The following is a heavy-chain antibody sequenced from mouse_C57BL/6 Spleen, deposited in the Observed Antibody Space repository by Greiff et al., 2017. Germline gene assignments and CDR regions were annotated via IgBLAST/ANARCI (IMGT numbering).Heavy chain of an antibody. D-gene: IGHD4-1*01. J-gene: IGHJ2*01. V-gene: IGHV1-80*01. CDR1: GYAFSSYW. CDR2: IYPGDGDT. CDR3: ARTGMYYFDY. Sequence: QVQLQQSGAELVKPGASVKISCKASGYAFSSYWMNWVKHRPGQGLERIGQIYPGDGDTNYNGKFKGKATLTADKSSSTAYMQLSSLTSEDAAVYFCARTGMYYFDYWGQGTTLTVSS.